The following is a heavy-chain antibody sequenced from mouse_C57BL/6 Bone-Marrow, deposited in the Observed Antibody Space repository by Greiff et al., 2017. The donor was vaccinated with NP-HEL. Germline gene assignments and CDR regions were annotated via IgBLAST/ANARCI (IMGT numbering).Heavy chain of an antibody. D-gene: IGHD2-4*01. Sequence: QVQLQQSGPELVKPGASVKISCKASGYSFTSYYIHWVKQRPGQGLEWIGWIYPGSGNTKYNEKFKGKATLTADTSSSTAYMQLSSLTSEDSAVYYCARGTYYDYEGETWFAYWGQGTLVTVSA. CDR1: GYSFTSYY. J-gene: IGHJ3*01. CDR2: IYPGSGNT. V-gene: IGHV1-66*01. CDR3: ARGTYYDYEGETWFAY.